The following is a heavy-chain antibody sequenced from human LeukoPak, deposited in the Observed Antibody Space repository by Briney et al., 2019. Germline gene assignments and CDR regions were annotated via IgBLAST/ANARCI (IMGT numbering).Heavy chain of an antibody. V-gene: IGHV3-74*01. CDR1: GFTVRDFW. J-gene: IGHJ3*02. Sequence: GGSLRLSCVASGFTVRDFWMHWARQPPGRGLEWVSRIRGDGNSLSYAASVKGRFTISRDNAKNTPYLQMNSLRAEDTAVYYCATNTYADYVSFDIWGQGTMVTVSS. CDR2: IRGDGNSL. CDR3: ATNTYADYVSFDI. D-gene: IGHD2-2*01.